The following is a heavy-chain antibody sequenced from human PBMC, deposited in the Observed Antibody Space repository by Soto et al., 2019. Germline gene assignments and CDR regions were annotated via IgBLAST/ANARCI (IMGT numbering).Heavy chain of an antibody. Sequence: ASVKVSCKASGGTFNSYPISWVRQAPGQGPEWMGGIIPIFGTANYAQKFQGRVTITADEFTNKASMELSSLRYEDTAVYYCASGGEVATGMAVFDIWGQGTMVTVSS. J-gene: IGHJ3*02. V-gene: IGHV1-69*13. D-gene: IGHD5-12*01. CDR3: ASGGEVATGMAVFDI. CDR2: IIPIFGTA. CDR1: GGTFNSYP.